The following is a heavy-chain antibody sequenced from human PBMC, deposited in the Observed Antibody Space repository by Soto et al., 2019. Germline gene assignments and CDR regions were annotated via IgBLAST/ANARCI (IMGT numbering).Heavy chain of an antibody. CDR2: VNPNTGVT. D-gene: IGHD6-6*01. CDR3: ARGGYSSSSPSDY. J-gene: IGHJ4*02. CDR1: GYTFTGSY. V-gene: IGHV1-2*02. Sequence: QVQLVQSGAEVKKPGASVKVSCKASGYTFTGSYMHWVRQAPGQGLEWMGWVNPNTGVTNYAQKLQGRVTMTRDTSISTAYMELSRLSSDDTAVFYCARGGYSSSSPSDYWGQGTLVTVSS.